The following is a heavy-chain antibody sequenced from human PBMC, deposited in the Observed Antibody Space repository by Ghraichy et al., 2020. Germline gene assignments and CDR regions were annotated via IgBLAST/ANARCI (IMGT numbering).Heavy chain of an antibody. CDR3: ARDGRVGHGRNFDY. J-gene: IGHJ4*02. CDR2: IWNDGSNK. CDR1: GFTFSSYG. D-gene: IGHD1-26*01. V-gene: IGHV3-33*01. Sequence: GGSLRLSCAASGFTFSSYGMHWVRQAPGKGLEWVAVIWNDGSNKYYADSVKGRFTISRDKSKNTLYLQMNSLRAEDTAVYHCARDGRVGHGRNFDYWGQGTLVTVSS.